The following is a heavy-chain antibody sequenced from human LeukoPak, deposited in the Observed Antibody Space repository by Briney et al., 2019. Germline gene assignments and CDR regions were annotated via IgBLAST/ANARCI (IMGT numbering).Heavy chain of an antibody. D-gene: IGHD2-2*01. J-gene: IGHJ4*02. V-gene: IGHV4-59*01. CDR1: GGSIANYY. Sequence: SETLSLTCTVSGGSIANYYWTWIRQPPGKGLEWIGYIFYGGSTNYNPSLKNRVTISVDMSKNQFSLRLSSVTAADTAVYYCARDSGSSTRFDYWGQGTLVTVSS. CDR3: ARDSGSSTRFDY. CDR2: IFYGGST.